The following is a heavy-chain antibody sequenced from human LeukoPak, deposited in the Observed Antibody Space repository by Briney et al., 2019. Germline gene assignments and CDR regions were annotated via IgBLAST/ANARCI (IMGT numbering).Heavy chain of an antibody. CDR1: GYSFVLYG. D-gene: IGHD3-22*01. V-gene: IGHV1-18*01. J-gene: IGHJ4*02. CDR2: ISTSSGDT. Sequence: ASVKVSCKASGYSFVLYGISWVRQAPGQGPEWMGWISTSSGDTKYAEKFRGRVTMTTDTPSSTAYMELRSLRSDDTAVYYCARDVPRILGYYDSSGYLAGFDYWGQGTLVTVSS. CDR3: ARDVPRILGYYDSSGYLAGFDY.